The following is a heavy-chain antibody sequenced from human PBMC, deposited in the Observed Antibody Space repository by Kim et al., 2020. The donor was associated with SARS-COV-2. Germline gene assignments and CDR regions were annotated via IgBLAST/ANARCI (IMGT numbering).Heavy chain of an antibody. V-gene: IGHV4-4*09. CDR3: ARGDYYDSSGLFYY. J-gene: IGHJ4*02. Sequence: TPSLKSRVTISVDTSKNQLSLKLSSVTAADTVVYYCARGDYYDSSGLFYYWGQGTLVTVSS. D-gene: IGHD3-22*01.